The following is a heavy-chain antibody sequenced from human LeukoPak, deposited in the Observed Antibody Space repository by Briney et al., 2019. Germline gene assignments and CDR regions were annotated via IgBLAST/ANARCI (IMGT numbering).Heavy chain of an antibody. Sequence: GRSLRLSCAASGFTFSSYAMHWVRQAPGKGLEWVAVISYDESNKYYADSVKGRFTISRDNSKNTLYLQMNSLRAEDTAVYYCASPSMVRGVTLDYWGQGTLVTVSS. D-gene: IGHD3-10*01. V-gene: IGHV3-30-3*01. CDR1: GFTFSSYA. CDR3: ASPSMVRGVTLDY. CDR2: ISYDESNK. J-gene: IGHJ4*02.